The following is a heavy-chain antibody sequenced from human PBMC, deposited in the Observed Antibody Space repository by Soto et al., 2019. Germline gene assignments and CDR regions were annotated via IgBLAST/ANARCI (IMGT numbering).Heavy chain of an antibody. D-gene: IGHD1-26*01. CDR1: GGSISIGNW. CDR2: IHHSGST. Sequence: QVQLQESGPGLVKPSETLSLTCAVSGGSISIGNWWSWVRQTPGKGLEWIGQIHHSGSTNYSPSLTSRVTISVDKSKNQFSLKVDGGTAADTAVYYCARGGYYFYMDVWGKGTTVTVSS. V-gene: IGHV4-4*02. J-gene: IGHJ6*03. CDR3: ARGGYYFYMDV.